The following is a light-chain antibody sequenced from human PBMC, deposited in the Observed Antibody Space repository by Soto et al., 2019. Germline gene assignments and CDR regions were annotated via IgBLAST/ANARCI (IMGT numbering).Light chain of an antibody. V-gene: IGKV3-11*01. J-gene: IGKJ4*01. CDR1: QSVSSF. Sequence: EIVLTQSPATLSLSPGERATLSCRASQSVSSFLAWYQQKPGQAPRLLIYDASNRAGGIPARFSGSGSGTAFTLTISSLEPEDFAVYYCQQRIDWPLTFGGGTKVEIK. CDR3: QQRIDWPLT. CDR2: DAS.